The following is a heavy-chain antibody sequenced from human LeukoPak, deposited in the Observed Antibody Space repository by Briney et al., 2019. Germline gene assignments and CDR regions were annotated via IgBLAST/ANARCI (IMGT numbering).Heavy chain of an antibody. CDR3: ARVRALLWFGELSSGMDV. Sequence: ASVKASCKASGYTFTSYDINWVRQATGQGLEWMGWMNPNGGNTGYAQKFQGRVTMTRNTSISTAYMELSSLRSEDTAVYYCARVRALLWFGELSSGMDVWGQGTTVTVSS. CDR1: GYTFTSYD. J-gene: IGHJ6*02. CDR2: MNPNGGNT. D-gene: IGHD3-10*01. V-gene: IGHV1-8*01.